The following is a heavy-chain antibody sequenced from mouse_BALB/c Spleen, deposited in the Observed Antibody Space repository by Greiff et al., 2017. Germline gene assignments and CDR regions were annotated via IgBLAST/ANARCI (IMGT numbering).Heavy chain of an antibody. CDR1: GFSLTSYG. CDR3: ARNYYGSYYAMDY. V-gene: IGHV2-6-2*01. CDR2: IWSDGST. Sequence: VQLVESGPDLVAPSQSLSITCTVSGFSLTSYGVHWVRQPPGKGLEWLVVIWSDGSTTYNSALKSRLSISKDNSKSQVFLKMNSLQTDDTAMYYCARNYYGSYYAMDYWGQGTSVTVSS. D-gene: IGHD1-1*01. J-gene: IGHJ4*01.